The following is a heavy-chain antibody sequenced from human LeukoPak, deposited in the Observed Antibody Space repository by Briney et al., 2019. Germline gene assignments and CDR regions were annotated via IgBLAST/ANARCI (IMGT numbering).Heavy chain of an antibody. Sequence: PSETLSLTCAVYGGSFSGCYWSWIRQPPGKGLEWIGEINHSGSTNYNPSRKSRVTISVDTSKNQFSMKLSSVTAADTAVYYCARLLRGGRDTAMVTMIVVRAKPGAFDSWGQGTMVTVSS. V-gene: IGHV4-34*01. D-gene: IGHD5-18*01. J-gene: IGHJ3*02. CDR1: GGSFSGCY. CDR3: ARLLRGGRDTAMVTMIVVRAKPGAFDS. CDR2: INHSGST.